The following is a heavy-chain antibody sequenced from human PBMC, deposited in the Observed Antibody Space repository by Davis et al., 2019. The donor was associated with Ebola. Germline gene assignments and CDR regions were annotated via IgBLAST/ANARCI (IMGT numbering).Heavy chain of an antibody. Sequence: MPSETLSLTCAVYGGSFSGYYWSWIRQPPGKGLEWIASVNYVGDTFYNPSLKNRVTISADTSNNQFSLKLSSVTAADTSVYYCSGPRLTYNSGWYYFDYWGQGIPVTVSS. CDR2: VNYVGDT. J-gene: IGHJ4*02. CDR3: SGPRLTYNSGWYYFDY. CDR1: GGSFSGYY. D-gene: IGHD6-19*01. V-gene: IGHV4-34*01.